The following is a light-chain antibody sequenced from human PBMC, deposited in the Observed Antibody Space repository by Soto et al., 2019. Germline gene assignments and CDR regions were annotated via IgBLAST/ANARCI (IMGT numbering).Light chain of an antibody. CDR1: SSNVGGYNY. V-gene: IGLV2-8*01. CDR2: EVS. J-gene: IGLJ2*01. Sequence: QSVLTQPPSASGSPGQSVAISCTGTSSNVGGYNYVSWYQQHPGKAPKLMIYEVSKRPSGVPDRFSGSKSGNTASLTVSGLQAEDEAVYYCSSYADSTSVVFGVGTKLTVL. CDR3: SSYADSTSVV.